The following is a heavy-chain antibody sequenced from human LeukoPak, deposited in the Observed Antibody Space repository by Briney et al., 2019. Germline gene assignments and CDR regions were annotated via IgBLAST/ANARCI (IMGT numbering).Heavy chain of an antibody. Sequence: GGSLRLSCAASGFTFSDYYMSWIRQAPGKGLEWVSYISSSGSTIYYADSVKGRFTISRDNAKNSLYLQMNSLRAEDTAVYYCAREAPDNEWEAPFDYWGQGTLVTVSS. J-gene: IGHJ4*02. V-gene: IGHV3-11*01. CDR3: AREAPDNEWEAPFDY. CDR2: ISSSGSTI. D-gene: IGHD1-26*01. CDR1: GFTFSDYY.